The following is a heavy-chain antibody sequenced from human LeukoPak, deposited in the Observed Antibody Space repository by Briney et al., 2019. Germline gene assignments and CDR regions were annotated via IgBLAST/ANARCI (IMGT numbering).Heavy chain of an antibody. Sequence: GGSLRLSCAASGFTFSSYWMSWVRQAPGKGLEWVANIKQDGSEKNYVDSVKGRFTISRDNAKSSLYLQMNSLRDEDTAVYYCARVGYAFDIWGQGTMVTVSS. CDR1: GFTFSSYW. CDR2: IKQDGSEK. J-gene: IGHJ3*02. CDR3: ARVGYAFDI. V-gene: IGHV3-7*01.